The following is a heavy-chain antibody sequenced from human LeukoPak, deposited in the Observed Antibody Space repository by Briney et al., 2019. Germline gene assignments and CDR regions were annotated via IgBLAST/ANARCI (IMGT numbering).Heavy chain of an antibody. CDR1: GFTFSSSW. D-gene: IGHD2-2*01. V-gene: IGHV3-7*03. J-gene: IGHJ4*02. CDR3: ARDSAAWDY. CDR2: INQDGIEK. Sequence: PGGSLRLSCAASGFTFSSSWMNWVRQAPGKGLEWVANINQDGIEKYYLDSVKGRFTISRDNAKNSLYLQMNSLRAEDTAIYYCARDSAAWDYWGQGTLVTVSS.